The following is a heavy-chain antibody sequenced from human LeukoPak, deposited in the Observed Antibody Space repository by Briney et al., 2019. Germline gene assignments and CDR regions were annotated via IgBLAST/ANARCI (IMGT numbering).Heavy chain of an antibody. V-gene: IGHV3-72*01. J-gene: IGHJ4*02. Sequence: PGGSLRLSCAVSGFTFSDHHMGWVRQAPGKGLEWIGRSKNKANAYSTVYAASVKGRFTFSRDDRKNSLYLQMDSLKDEDTAVYYCSRIFYHGSTGYYPDHWGQGTLVTVSS. CDR1: GFTFSDHH. CDR2: SKNKANAYST. CDR3: SRIFYHGSTGYYPDH. D-gene: IGHD3-9*01.